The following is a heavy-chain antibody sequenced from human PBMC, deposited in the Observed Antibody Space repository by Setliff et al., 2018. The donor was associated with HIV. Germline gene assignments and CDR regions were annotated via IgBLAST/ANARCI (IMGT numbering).Heavy chain of an antibody. D-gene: IGHD5-18*01. V-gene: IGHV4-61*09. CDR2: IYTSGST. CDR1: GVSISSGSYY. CDR3: ARPAPRGYSYGHCYFDY. Sequence: SETLSLTCTVSGVSISSGSYYWSWIRQPAGKGLEWIGHIYTSGSTNCNPSLKSRVTISVDTSKNQFSLKLSSVTAADTAVYYCARPAPRGYSYGHCYFDYWGQGTLVTVSS. J-gene: IGHJ4*02.